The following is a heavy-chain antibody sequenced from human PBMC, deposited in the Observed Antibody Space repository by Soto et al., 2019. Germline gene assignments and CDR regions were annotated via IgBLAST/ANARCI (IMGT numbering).Heavy chain of an antibody. CDR2: LNGNDGST. V-gene: IGHV3-23*01. Sequence: EVQLLESGGGLVQPGGSLRLSCAASGFTFSSYAMSWVRQAPGKGLEWVSSLNGNDGSTYYADSVKGRFTFSRDNSRNTLYLQMNILRADDTAVYYCAKDQPEYGNYYFDYRGQGTLVTVSS. J-gene: IGHJ4*02. D-gene: IGHD2-2*01. CDR3: AKDQPEYGNYYFDY. CDR1: GFTFSSYA.